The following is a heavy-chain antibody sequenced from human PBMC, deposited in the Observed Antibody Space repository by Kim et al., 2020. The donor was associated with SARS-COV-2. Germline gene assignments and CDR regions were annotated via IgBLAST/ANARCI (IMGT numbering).Heavy chain of an antibody. CDR3: ARGRHGDYFDY. CDR2: INHSGST. J-gene: IGHJ4*02. CDR1: GGSFSGYY. V-gene: IGHV4-34*01. Sequence: SETLSLTCAVYGGSFSGYYWRWSRQPPGRGLEWIGEINHSGSTNYNPSLKRQVTISVDTAKNQFSLNLSSMTATDTAVYYCARGRHGDYFDYWGQGTLVTGFS. D-gene: IGHD4-17*01.